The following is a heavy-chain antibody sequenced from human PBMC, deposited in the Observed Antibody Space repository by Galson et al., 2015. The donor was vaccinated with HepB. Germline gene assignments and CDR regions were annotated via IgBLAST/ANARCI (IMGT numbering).Heavy chain of an antibody. Sequence: SVKVSCQASGYSFKNYGINWVRQAPGQGLEWTGWISDFNGNTKYVETLQGRVTMTTDTSTTTAYMELRGLRYDDTAVYYCTRGSNIVATGDHFDIWGQGTLVTVSS. CDR1: GYSFKNYG. J-gene: IGHJ3*02. V-gene: IGHV1-18*01. D-gene: IGHD5-12*01. CDR2: ISDFNGNT. CDR3: TRGSNIVATGDHFDI.